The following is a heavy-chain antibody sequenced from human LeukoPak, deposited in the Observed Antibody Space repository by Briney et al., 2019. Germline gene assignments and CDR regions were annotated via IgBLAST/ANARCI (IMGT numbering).Heavy chain of an antibody. V-gene: IGHV3-23*01. D-gene: IGHD3-22*01. CDR2: ISGSGTST. Sequence: PGGSLRLSCAASGFTFNNYAMSWVRQAPGKGLEWVSSISGSGTSTYYADSVKGRFTISRDNSKNTLYLQMNSLKTEDTAVYYCFDSYYYDSSGGYWGQGTLVTVSS. J-gene: IGHJ4*02. CDR3: FDSYYYDSSGGY. CDR1: GFTFNNYA.